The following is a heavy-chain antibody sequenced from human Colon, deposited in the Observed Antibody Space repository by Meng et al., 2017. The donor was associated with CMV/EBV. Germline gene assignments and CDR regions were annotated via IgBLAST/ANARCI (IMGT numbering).Heavy chain of an antibody. CDR3: ASPTSDFYYYGVDV. CDR1: GYTFTNYW. V-gene: IGHV5-51*01. J-gene: IGHJ6*02. Sequence: GESLKISCQGSGYTFTNYWIGWVRQMPGKGLEWMGIIYPGDSETRYSPSFQGQVNISVDESTTTAYLQWSSLKASDTAIYYCASPTSDFYYYGVDVWGQGTTVTVSS. CDR2: IYPGDSET.